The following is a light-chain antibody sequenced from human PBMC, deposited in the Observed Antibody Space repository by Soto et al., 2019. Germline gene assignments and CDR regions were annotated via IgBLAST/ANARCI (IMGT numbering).Light chain of an antibody. J-gene: IGLJ2*01. CDR2: DVT. CDR3: CSYAGTSTWI. CDR1: SNNVGGYNY. V-gene: IGLV2-11*01. Sequence: QSALTQPRSVSGSPGQSVTISCTGTSNNVGGYNYVSWYQHHPGKVPQLIIYDVTKRPSGVPDRFSGSKSGNTASLTISGLQVEDEADYYCCSYAGTSTWIFGGGTQLTVL.